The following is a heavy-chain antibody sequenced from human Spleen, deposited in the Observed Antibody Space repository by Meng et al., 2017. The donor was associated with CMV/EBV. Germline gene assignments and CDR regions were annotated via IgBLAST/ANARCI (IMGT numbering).Heavy chain of an antibody. D-gene: IGHD3-3*01. CDR3: ARGNDFWSGYFY. Sequence: GGSLRLSCAASGFIFSDSAMSWVRQAPGKGLEWVSSISSSSSYIYYADSVKGRFTISRDNAKNSLYLQMNSLRAEDTAVYYCARGNDFWSGYFYWGQGTLVTVSS. CDR2: ISSSSSYI. J-gene: IGHJ4*02. V-gene: IGHV3-21*04. CDR1: GFIFSDSA.